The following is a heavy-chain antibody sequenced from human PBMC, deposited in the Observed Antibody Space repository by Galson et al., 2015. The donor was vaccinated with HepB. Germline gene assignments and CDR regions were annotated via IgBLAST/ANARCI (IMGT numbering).Heavy chain of an antibody. J-gene: IGHJ3*01. CDR2: LYSGGST. D-gene: IGHD3-3*01. CDR3: ARILGLGV. CDR1: GFTVSSNY. Sequence: SLRLSCAASGFTVSSNYMSWVRQAPGKGLEWVSLLYSGGSTYYADSVKGRFTISKDNSKNTLYLQMNSLRAEDTAVYYRARILGLGVWGQGTMVTVSS. V-gene: IGHV3-53*01.